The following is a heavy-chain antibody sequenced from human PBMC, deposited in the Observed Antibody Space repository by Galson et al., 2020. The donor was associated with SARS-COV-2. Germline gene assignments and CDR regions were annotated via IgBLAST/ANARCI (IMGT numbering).Heavy chain of an antibody. D-gene: IGHD6-13*01. Sequence: GESLKISCVGSGFPFSTKALHWVRQAPGKGLEYVAVISHNGGSTFYGNSVKGRFTISRDNSKNTVYLQMGSLRSDDMAVYYCARGPYSSSWLESWGQGTLVTVSS. CDR1: GFPFSTKA. CDR2: ISHNGGST. V-gene: IGHV3-64*01. CDR3: ARGPYSSSWLES. J-gene: IGHJ5*02.